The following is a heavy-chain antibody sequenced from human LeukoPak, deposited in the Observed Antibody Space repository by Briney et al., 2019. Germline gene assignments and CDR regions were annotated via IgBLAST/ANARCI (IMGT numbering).Heavy chain of an antibody. CDR2: ISGSGGST. CDR1: GFTFSSYD. Sequence: GGSLRLSCAACGFTFSSYDMSWVRQAPGKGLEWVSAISGSGGSTYYADSVKGRFTISRDNSKNTLYLQMNSLRAEDTAVYYCAKAGWYDYYYGMDVWGQGTTVTVSS. D-gene: IGHD6-19*01. V-gene: IGHV3-23*01. CDR3: AKAGWYDYYYGMDV. J-gene: IGHJ6*02.